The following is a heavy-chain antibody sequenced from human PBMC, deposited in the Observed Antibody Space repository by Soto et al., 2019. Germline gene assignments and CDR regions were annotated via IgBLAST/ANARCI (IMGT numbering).Heavy chain of an antibody. J-gene: IGHJ4*02. V-gene: IGHV4-59*01. D-gene: IGHD2-8*01. CDR3: ARDRRECTNGVCQNNYDY. CDR1: GGSISSYY. CDR2: IYYSGST. Sequence: SETLSLTCTVSGGSISSYYWSWIRQPPGKGLEWIGYIYYSGSTNYNPSIKSRVTISVDTSKNQFSLKLSSVTAADTAVYYCARDRRECTNGVCQNNYDYWGQGTLVTVSS.